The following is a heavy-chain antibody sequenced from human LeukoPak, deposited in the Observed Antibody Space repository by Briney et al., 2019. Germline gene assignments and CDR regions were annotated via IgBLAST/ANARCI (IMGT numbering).Heavy chain of an antibody. Sequence: GGSLRLSCAASGFTFSTYGMNWVRQAPGKGLEWVSGIGGSGVRTYYADSVKGRFTISRDNSKNTLFLQMNSLRAEDTAVYYCARGEVVTASLPDYFYYYMDVWGKGTTVTISS. V-gene: IGHV3-23*01. J-gene: IGHJ6*03. CDR3: ARGEVVTASLPDYFYYYMDV. D-gene: IGHD2-21*02. CDR2: IGGSGVRT. CDR1: GFTFSTYG.